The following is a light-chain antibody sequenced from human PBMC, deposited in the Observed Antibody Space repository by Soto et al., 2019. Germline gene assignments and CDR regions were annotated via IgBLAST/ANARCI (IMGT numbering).Light chain of an antibody. J-gene: IGLJ1*01. CDR1: SSEVGGYNY. CDR2: DVS. V-gene: IGLV2-14*03. Sequence: QSALPHPASVSGSPGQSINISCTGTSSEVGGYNYVSWYQHHPGKAPKLIIYDVSNRPSGVSNPFSGSKSGNTASLTISGLQPEDEADYYCSSYTTSNTRQIVFGTGTKLTVL. CDR3: SSYTTSNTRQIV.